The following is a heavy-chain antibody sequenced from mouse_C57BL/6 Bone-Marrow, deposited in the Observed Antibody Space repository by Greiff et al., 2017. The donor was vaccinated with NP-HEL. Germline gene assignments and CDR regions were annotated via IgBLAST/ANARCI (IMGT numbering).Heavy chain of an antibody. J-gene: IGHJ1*03. V-gene: IGHV1-85*01. Sequence: QVQLKESGPELVKPGASVKLSCKASGYTFTSYDINWVKQRPGQGLEWIGWIYPRDGSTTYNEKFKGKATLTVDTSSSTAYMELHSLTSEDSAVYFCARGGGYHWYFDVWGTGTTVTVSS. CDR2: IYPRDGST. CDR3: ARGGGYHWYFDV. CDR1: GYTFTSYD. D-gene: IGHD2-2*01.